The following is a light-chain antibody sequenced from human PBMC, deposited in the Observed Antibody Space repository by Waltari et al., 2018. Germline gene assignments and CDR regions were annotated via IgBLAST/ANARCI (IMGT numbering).Light chain of an antibody. CDR2: LGS. J-gene: IGKJ1*01. CDR1: QSLLHSNGYNY. V-gene: IGKV2-28*01. CDR3: MQALQTPWT. Sequence: DIVMTQSPLSLPVTPGEPASISCRSSQSLLHSNGYNYLDWYLQKPGQSPQLLISLGSNRASGAPDRFSGSGSGTDFTLKISRVEAEDVGVYYCMQALQTPWTFGQGTKVEIK.